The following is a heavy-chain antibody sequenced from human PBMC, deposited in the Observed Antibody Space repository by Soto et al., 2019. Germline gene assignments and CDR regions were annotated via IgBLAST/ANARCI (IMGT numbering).Heavy chain of an antibody. J-gene: IGHJ2*01. CDR3: ARHITIFGVVYWYFDL. CDR2: IHYGGTT. CDR1: SGSISSSSYY. D-gene: IGHD3-3*01. V-gene: IGHV4-39*01. Sequence: QLQLQESGPGLVKPSETLSLTCTVSSGSISSSSYYWGWIRQPPGKGLEWIGSIHYGGTTYYSPSLKSRVTMSVDTSKNQFSLKLRSVTAADTAVYYCARHITIFGVVYWYFDLWGRGTLVTVSS.